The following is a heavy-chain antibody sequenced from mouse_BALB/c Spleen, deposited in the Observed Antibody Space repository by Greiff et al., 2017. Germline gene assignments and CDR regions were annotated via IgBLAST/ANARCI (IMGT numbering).Heavy chain of an antibody. Sequence: EVHLVESGGGLVQPGGSRKLSCAASGFTFSSFGMHWVRQAPEKGLEWVAYISSGSSTIYYADTVKGRFTISRDNPKNTLFLQMTSLRSEDTAMYYCAKEVRRSYYFDYWGQGTTLTVSS. J-gene: IGHJ2*01. D-gene: IGHD2-14*01. CDR2: ISSGSSTI. CDR1: GFTFSSFG. CDR3: AKEVRRSYYFDY. V-gene: IGHV5-17*02.